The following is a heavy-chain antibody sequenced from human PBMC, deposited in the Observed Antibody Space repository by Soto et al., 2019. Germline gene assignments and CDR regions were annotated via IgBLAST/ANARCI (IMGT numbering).Heavy chain of an antibody. J-gene: IGHJ4*02. D-gene: IGHD2-2*01. V-gene: IGHV3-23*01. CDR2: VTGSGSST. Sequence: GGSLRLSCAASRFSFSNYAMNWVRQAPGKGLEWVSLVTGSGSSTYYADSVKGRFTVSRDNSKNTLYLQMNSLRAEYTAVYYCAKGGSSNPSLVDYWGRGTLVTVS. CDR1: RFSFSNYA. CDR3: AKGGSSNPSLVDY.